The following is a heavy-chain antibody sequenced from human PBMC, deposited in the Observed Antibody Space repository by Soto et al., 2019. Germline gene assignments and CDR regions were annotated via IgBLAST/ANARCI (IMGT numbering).Heavy chain of an antibody. CDR1: GGSVSSDY. V-gene: IGHV4-59*08. CDR2: THNSGNT. J-gene: IGHJ4*02. CDR3: ARGGWYEDH. Sequence: QVQLQESGPGLVKPSETLSLTCTVSGGSVSSDYWSWIRQPPGKGLEWIGYTHNSGNTDYNPTLKSRVTISLDASRNEFSLSLRSVTAADTAFYYCARGGWYEDHWGQGTLVTVSS. D-gene: IGHD6-19*01.